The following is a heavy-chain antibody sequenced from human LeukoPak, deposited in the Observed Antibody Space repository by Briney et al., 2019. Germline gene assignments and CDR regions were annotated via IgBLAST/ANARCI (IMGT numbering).Heavy chain of an antibody. V-gene: IGHV4-61*01. CDR1: GGSVSSGTYY. J-gene: IGHJ4*02. CDR3: ASAPTACSSSGCYAVDY. CDR2: IYNSGGT. Sequence: PSETLSLTCTVSGGSVSSGTYYWTWIRQSPGKGLEWIGYIYNSGGTNYNPSLKSRVTISLDTSKNQFSLKLSSVTATDTAMYYCASAPTACSSSGCYAVDYWGQGTLLTVSS. D-gene: IGHD2-2*01.